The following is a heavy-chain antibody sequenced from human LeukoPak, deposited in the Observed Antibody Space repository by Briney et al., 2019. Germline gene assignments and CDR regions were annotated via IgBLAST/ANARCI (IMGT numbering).Heavy chain of an antibody. J-gene: IGHJ4*02. Sequence: GGSLRLSCAVSGITLSNYGMSWVRQAPGKGLEWVAGISDSGGSTNYADSVKGRFTISRGNAKNTLYLQMNSLRAEDTAVYFCAKRGVVIRVILVGFHKQAYYFDSWGQGALVTVSS. CDR3: AKRGVVIRVILVGFHKQAYYFDS. CDR2: ISDSGGST. CDR1: GITLSNYG. D-gene: IGHD3-10*01. V-gene: IGHV3-23*01.